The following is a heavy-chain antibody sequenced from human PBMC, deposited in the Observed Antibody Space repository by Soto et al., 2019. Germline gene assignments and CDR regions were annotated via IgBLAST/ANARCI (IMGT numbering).Heavy chain of an antibody. CDR2: IYDSGTT. CDR3: ARVSHIVVVPAVRGAFDI. V-gene: IGHV4-59*01. CDR1: GGSMRGYY. Sequence: QVQLQESGPGLEKASETLSLTCTVSGGSMRGYYWSWIRQPPGKGLEWIGFIYDSGTTNYNSSLKSRGTISIDTSKNQFSLKLTSVTAADTAVYYCARVSHIVVVPAVRGAFDIWGQGTMITVPS. J-gene: IGHJ3*02. D-gene: IGHD2-21*02.